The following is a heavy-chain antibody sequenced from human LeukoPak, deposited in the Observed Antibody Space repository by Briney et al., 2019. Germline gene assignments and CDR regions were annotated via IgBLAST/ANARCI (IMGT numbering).Heavy chain of an antibody. J-gene: IGHJ6*02. CDR2: IRYDGSNK. D-gene: IGHD1-1*01. Sequence: PGGSLRLSCAASGFIFSNYGMHGVRQAPGKGLEWVALIRYDGSNKYYADSVKGRFTVSRDNFKTTLYLQMNSLRAEDTAVYYCAKDQTEYYYYGMDVWGQGTTVTVSS. V-gene: IGHV3-30*02. CDR1: GFIFSNYG. CDR3: AKDQTEYYYYGMDV.